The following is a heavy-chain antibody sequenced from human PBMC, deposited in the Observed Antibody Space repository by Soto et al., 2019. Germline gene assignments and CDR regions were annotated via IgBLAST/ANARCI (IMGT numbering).Heavy chain of an antibody. CDR2: ISYSAKT. CDR3: ARGNPSYGMDV. J-gene: IGHJ6*02. CDR1: GYSITSGFY. V-gene: IGHV4-38-2*01. Sequence: SETLSLTCGVSGYSITSGFYWFWVRQSPGKGLEWIGIISYSAKTFYNPSLASRLSIAVDTSMNQFSLRLTSVTAAYTAVFYCARGNPSYGMDVWGQGTTVTVSS.